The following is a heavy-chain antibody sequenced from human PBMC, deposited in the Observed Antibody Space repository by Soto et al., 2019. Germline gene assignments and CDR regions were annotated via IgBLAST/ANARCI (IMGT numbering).Heavy chain of an antibody. D-gene: IGHD3-22*01. V-gene: IGHV3-15*01. CDR2: IKSKTDGGTT. CDR1: GFTFSNAW. Sequence: EVQLVESGGGLVKPGGSLRLSCAASGFTFSNAWMSWVRQAPGKGLEWVGRIKSKTDGGTTDYAAPVKGRFTISRDDSKNTLYLQMNSLKTEATAVYYCTTVSYYYDSSGYYLIDYWGQGTLVTVSS. J-gene: IGHJ4*02. CDR3: TTVSYYYDSSGYYLIDY.